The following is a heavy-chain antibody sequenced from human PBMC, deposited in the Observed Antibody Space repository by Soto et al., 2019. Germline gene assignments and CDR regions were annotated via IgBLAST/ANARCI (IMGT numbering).Heavy chain of an antibody. Sequence: QVQVQESGPGLVKPSETLSLTCTVSGGSISGYYWSWVRQPAGKGLEWVGRIYSDGTTNYSPSLKSRVTMSLDTSQNQFSLQLSSVTAADTAVYYCARVYSGSYYEFDYWGQGTLVTVSS. CDR1: GGSISGYY. D-gene: IGHD1-26*01. J-gene: IGHJ4*02. V-gene: IGHV4-4*07. CDR3: ARVYSGSYYEFDY. CDR2: IYSDGTT.